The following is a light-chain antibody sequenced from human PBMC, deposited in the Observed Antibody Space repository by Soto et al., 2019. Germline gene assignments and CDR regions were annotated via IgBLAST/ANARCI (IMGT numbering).Light chain of an antibody. V-gene: IGKV3-20*01. CDR1: QSVSSNY. Sequence: EIVWTQSPGTLSLSPGERATLSCRASQSVSSNYLAWYQQKPGQTPRLLIFDASSRATGIPDRFSGSGSGTDFTLTISRLEPEDFAIYYCQQYASSRTFGQGTKVEIK. J-gene: IGKJ1*01. CDR3: QQYASSRT. CDR2: DAS.